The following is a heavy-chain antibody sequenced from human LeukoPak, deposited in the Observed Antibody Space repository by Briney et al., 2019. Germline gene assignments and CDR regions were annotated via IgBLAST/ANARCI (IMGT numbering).Heavy chain of an antibody. Sequence: PSETLSLTCTVSGGSISSSSYYWGWIRQPPGKGLEWTGSIYYSGSTYYNPSLKSRVTISVDTSKNQFSLKLSSVTAADTAVYYCARDTTGYSSSRGPTVGAFDIWGQGTMVTVSS. D-gene: IGHD6-13*01. CDR1: GGSISSSSYY. CDR3: ARDTTGYSSSRGPTVGAFDI. J-gene: IGHJ3*02. CDR2: IYYSGST. V-gene: IGHV4-39*07.